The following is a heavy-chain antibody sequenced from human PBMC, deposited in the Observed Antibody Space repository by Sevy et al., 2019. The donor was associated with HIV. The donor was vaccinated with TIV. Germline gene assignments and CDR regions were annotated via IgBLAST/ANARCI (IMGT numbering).Heavy chain of an antibody. V-gene: IGHV4-59*13. Sequence: ETLSLTCTVSGGSISTYYWGWIRQPPGKGLEWIAYISYSGSTNYNPSLQSRVTISVDTSKSQFSLRLSSVTAADTAVYYCARYDRITATGANWFDPWGQGTLVTVSS. CDR2: ISYSGST. D-gene: IGHD6-13*01. CDR1: GGSISTYY. J-gene: IGHJ5*02. CDR3: ARYDRITATGANWFDP.